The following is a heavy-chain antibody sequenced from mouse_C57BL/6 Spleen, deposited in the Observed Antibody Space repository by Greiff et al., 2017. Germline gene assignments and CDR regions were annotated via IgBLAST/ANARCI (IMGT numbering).Heavy chain of an antibody. J-gene: IGHJ4*01. CDR1: GYTFTSYW. D-gene: IGHD2-2*01. CDR2: IDPSDSET. Sequence: VQLQQPGAELVRPGSSVKLSCKASGYTFTSYWMHWVKQRPIQGLEWIGNIDPSDSETHYNQKFKDKATLTVDKSSSTAYMQLSSLTSEDSAVYYCAGDYYGYDEDYAMDYWGQGTSVTVSS. CDR3: AGDYYGYDEDYAMDY. V-gene: IGHV1-52*01.